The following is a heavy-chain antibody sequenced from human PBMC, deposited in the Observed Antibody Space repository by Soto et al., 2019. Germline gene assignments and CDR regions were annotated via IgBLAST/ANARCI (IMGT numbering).Heavy chain of an antibody. J-gene: IGHJ6*02. CDR1: GFSFTYYA. Sequence: QVQLVQSGAEVKKPGASVKVSCQTSGFSFTYYAITWVRQAPGQGLEWMGWISGYNGDTNYAQSLQGRVTMTTDTSISPAYIELRDLRSDDTAVYYCTRAGVSYYFAVDVWGPGTPVTVSS. CDR2: ISGYNGDT. CDR3: TRAGVSYYFAVDV. V-gene: IGHV1-18*01.